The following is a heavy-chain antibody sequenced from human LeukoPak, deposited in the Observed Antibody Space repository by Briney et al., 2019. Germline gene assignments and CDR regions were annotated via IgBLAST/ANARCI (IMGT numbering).Heavy chain of an antibody. Sequence: SETLSLTCAVYGGSFSGYYWSWVRQPPGKGLEWIGEINHSGSTNSNPSLTSRVTISVDTSKNQFSLNLTSVTAADTAVYFCARGVKLEGAAGTFGYWGQGTLVTVSS. CDR2: INHSGST. D-gene: IGHD6-13*01. CDR1: GGSFSGYY. J-gene: IGHJ4*02. V-gene: IGHV4-34*01. CDR3: ARGVKLEGAAGTFGY.